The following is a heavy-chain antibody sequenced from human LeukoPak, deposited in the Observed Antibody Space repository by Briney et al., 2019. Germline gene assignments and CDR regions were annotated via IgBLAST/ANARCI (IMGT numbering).Heavy chain of an antibody. J-gene: IGHJ5*02. V-gene: IGHV4-59*06. Sequence: SETLSLTCTVSGGSVSSYYWSWIRQHPGKGLEWIGYIYYSGSTYYNPSLKSRVTISVDTSKNQFSLKLSSVTAADTAVYYCARGSVTTRYENWFDPWGQGTLVTVSS. CDR2: IYYSGST. D-gene: IGHD4-11*01. CDR1: GGSVSSYY. CDR3: ARGSVTTRYENWFDP.